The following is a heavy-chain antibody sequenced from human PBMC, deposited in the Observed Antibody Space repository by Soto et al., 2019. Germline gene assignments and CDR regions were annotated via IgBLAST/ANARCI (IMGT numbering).Heavy chain of an antibody. CDR3: TKKVNSGPGSQYFDY. CDR2: SGGDDGTT. J-gene: IGHJ4*02. V-gene: IGHV3-23*01. Sequence: EVQLLESGGGLVQPGGSLRLSCAASGFTFSSYSMSWVRQAPGKGLEWVSGFRSGGDDGTTHYADSVKGRFTISRDNSKNTLFLQMDSLRAADTAIYYCTKKVNSGPGSQYFDYWGQGTLVTVSS. D-gene: IGHD3-10*01. CDR1: GFTFSSYS.